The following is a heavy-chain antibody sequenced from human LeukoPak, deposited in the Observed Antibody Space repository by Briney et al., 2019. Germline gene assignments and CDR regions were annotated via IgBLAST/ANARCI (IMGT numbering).Heavy chain of an antibody. Sequence: SGGSLRLSCAASGFTFSSYWMHWVRQAPGKGLVWVSRINSDGSSTSYADSVKGRFTISRDNAKNTLYLQMNSLRAEDTAVYYCARAGDSSGYVGRGYIWGQGTMVTVSS. CDR2: INSDGSST. CDR1: GFTFSSYW. J-gene: IGHJ3*02. D-gene: IGHD3-22*01. CDR3: ARAGDSSGYVGRGYI. V-gene: IGHV3-74*01.